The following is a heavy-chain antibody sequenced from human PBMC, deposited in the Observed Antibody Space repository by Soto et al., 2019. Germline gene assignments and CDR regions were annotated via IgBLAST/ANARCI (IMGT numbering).Heavy chain of an antibody. D-gene: IGHD3-22*01. J-gene: IGHJ4*02. CDR2: INAGNGNT. Sequence: QVQVVQSGAKVKKPGASVKVSCKASGYTFTSYVIHWVRQAPGQRPEWMGWINAGNGNTAYSQKFQDRVTITKDTSASTAYMELRSLRSEDTAVYYCARDRNPYYYDKSGFYYGDYWGQGTLVTVSS. CDR3: ARDRNPYYYDKSGFYYGDY. CDR1: GYTFTSYV. V-gene: IGHV1-3*01.